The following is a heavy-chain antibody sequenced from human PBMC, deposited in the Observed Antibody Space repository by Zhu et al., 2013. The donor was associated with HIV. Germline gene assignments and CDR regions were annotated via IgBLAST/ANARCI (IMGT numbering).Heavy chain of an antibody. CDR1: GGTFSSYT. V-gene: IGHV1-69*02. CDR2: IIPILGIA. Sequence: QVQLVQSGAEVKKPGSSVKVSCKASGGTFSSYTISWVRQAPGQGLEWMGRIIPILGIANYAQKFQGRVTITADKSTSTAYMELSSLRSEDTAVYYCASPVERYCSSTSCYQTWDYFDYWGQGTLVTVSS. D-gene: IGHD2-2*01. CDR3: ASPVERYCSSTSCYQTWDYFDY. J-gene: IGHJ4*02.